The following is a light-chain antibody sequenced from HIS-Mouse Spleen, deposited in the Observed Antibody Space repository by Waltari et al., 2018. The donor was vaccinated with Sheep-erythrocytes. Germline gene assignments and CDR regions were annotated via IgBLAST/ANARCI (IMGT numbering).Light chain of an antibody. CDR1: SSYVGSYNL. V-gene: IGLV2-23*01. J-gene: IGLJ3*02. CDR3: CSYAGSSTPWV. Sequence: QSALTQPASVSGSPGQSITISCTGTSSYVGSYNLVSWYQQHPGKAPKLMIYEGSKRPSGVSNRFSGSKSGNTASLTISGLQADDEADYYCCSYAGSSTPWVFGGGTKLTVL. CDR2: EGS.